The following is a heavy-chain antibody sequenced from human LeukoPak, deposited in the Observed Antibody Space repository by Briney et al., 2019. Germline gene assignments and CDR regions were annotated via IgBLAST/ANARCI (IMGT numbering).Heavy chain of an antibody. J-gene: IGHJ6*03. V-gene: IGHV3-23*01. CDR3: ARDPYSGSYGADYYYYMDV. CDR1: GFTFSSYG. D-gene: IGHD1-26*01. Sequence: GGSLRLSCAASGFTFSSYGMTWVRQAPGKGLEWVSGISGSGGSTYYADSVKGRFTISRDNAKNSLYLQMNSLRAEDTAVYYCARDPYSGSYGADYYYYMDVWGKGTTVTISS. CDR2: ISGSGGST.